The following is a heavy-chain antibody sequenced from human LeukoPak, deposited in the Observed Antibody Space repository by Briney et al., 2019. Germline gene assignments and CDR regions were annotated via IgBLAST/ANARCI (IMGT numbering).Heavy chain of an antibody. J-gene: IGHJ4*02. Sequence: PSETLSLTCAVSGGSISSSNWWSWVRQPPGKGLEWIGEVYHSGSTNYNPSLKSRVTISVDKSKNQFSLKLSSVTAADTAVYYCARDVGYCSSTSCFDYWGQGTLVTVSS. D-gene: IGHD2-2*01. V-gene: IGHV4-4*02. CDR2: VYHSGST. CDR1: GGSISSSNW. CDR3: ARDVGYCSSTSCFDY.